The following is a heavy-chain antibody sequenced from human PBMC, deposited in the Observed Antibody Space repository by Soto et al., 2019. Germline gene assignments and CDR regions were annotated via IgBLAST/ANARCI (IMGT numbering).Heavy chain of an antibody. CDR2: INVGNGNT. Sequence: SVKVYCTGSGYASIRYSRHWVRKAPGQRLEWMGWINVGNGNTKYSQNFEGRVTINQDTSASTAYMELSSLTSEDTAVYYCAREKWGSGSRWLDPWGQGTLVTVSS. CDR1: GYASIRYS. J-gene: IGHJ5*02. D-gene: IGHD6-19*01. V-gene: IGHV1-3*01. CDR3: AREKWGSGSRWLDP.